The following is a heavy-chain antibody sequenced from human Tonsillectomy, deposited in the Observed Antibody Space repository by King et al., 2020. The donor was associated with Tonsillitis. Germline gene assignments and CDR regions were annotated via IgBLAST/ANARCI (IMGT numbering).Heavy chain of an antibody. CDR2: ISGNVDGEKT. D-gene: IGHD2-2*01. Sequence: VQLVESGGGLVKPGGSLRLSCAASGFTFSYAWMSWVRQAPGKGLEWVGRISGNVDGEKTDYAEPGKGRFTISRDDSKKSLYLQMNSLKTEDTAVYHCTTECGSTRCEGWGWGDTWGEGSLVTVSS. CDR1: GFTFSYAW. J-gene: IGHJ5*02. CDR3: TTECGSTRCEGWGWGDT. V-gene: IGHV3-15*01.